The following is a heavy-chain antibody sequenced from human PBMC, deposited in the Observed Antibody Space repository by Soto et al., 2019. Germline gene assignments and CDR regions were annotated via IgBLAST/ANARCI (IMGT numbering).Heavy chain of an antibody. CDR3: ARGGGCSGGSCNFDC. D-gene: IGHD2-15*01. V-gene: IGHV3-48*01. CDR2: ISSSSSTI. CDR1: GFTFSSYS. Sequence: EVQLVESGGGLVQPGGSLRLSCAASGFTFSSYSMNWVRQAPGKGLEWVSYISSSSSTIYYADSVKGRFTISRDNAKNSLYLQMNSLRAEDTAVYYCARGGGCSGGSCNFDCWGQGTRVTVSS. J-gene: IGHJ4*02.